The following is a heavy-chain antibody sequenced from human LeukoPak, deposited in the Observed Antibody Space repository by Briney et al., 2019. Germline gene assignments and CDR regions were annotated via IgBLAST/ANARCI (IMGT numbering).Heavy chain of an antibody. CDR2: IWSDGTQK. Sequence: GGSLRLSCAASGFTYSHYGMHWARQAPGKGLEWVAVIWSDGTQKYYGDAVKGRFTISRDNSMKTLFLQMNSLRGDDTAVYYCAKDAQRGFDYSNSLESWGQGTLVTVSS. CDR3: AKDAQRGFDYSNSLES. V-gene: IGHV3-33*06. J-gene: IGHJ5*01. CDR1: GFTYSHYG. D-gene: IGHD4-11*01.